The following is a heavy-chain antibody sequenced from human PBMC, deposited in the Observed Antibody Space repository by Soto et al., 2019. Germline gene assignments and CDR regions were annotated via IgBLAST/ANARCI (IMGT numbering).Heavy chain of an antibody. J-gene: IGHJ6*02. V-gene: IGHV1-69*12. CDR1: GGTFSSYA. D-gene: IGHD6-13*01. Sequence: QVQLVQSGAEVKKPGSSVKVSCKASGGTFSSYAISWVRQAPGQGLEWMGGIIPIFGTADYAQKFQGRVTIAADESTSTAYMELSSLRSEATAVYYWASLIAAAGPPHSPRYYYGMDVWGQGTTVTVSS. CDR3: ASLIAAAGPPHSPRYYYGMDV. CDR2: IIPIFGTA.